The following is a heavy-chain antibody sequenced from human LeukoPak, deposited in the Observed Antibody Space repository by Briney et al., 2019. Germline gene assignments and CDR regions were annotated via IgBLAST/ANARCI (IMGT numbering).Heavy chain of an antibody. Sequence: PGGSLRLSCAASGLTFNSYAMSWVRQAPGKGLEWVSTISGGDNNTYYADSVKGRSTISRDNSKNTVYLQVNSLRADDTAVYYCAKSPYDHWGQGTLVTVSS. CDR1: GLTFNSYA. CDR3: AKSPYDH. CDR2: ISGGDNNT. J-gene: IGHJ4*02. V-gene: IGHV3-23*01.